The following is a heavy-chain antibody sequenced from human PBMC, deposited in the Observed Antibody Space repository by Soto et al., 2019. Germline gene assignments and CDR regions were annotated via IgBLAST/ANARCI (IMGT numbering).Heavy chain of an antibody. Sequence: PGGSLRLSCAASGFTFSSYAMSWVRQAPGKGLEWVSAISGSGGSRYYADSVKGRFTISRDNSKNTLYLQMNSLRAEDTAVYYCAKDILLIVVVPAAIDFSGQAPLVTLS. CDR3: AKDILLIVVVPAAIDF. V-gene: IGHV3-23*01. D-gene: IGHD2-2*01. CDR1: GFTFSSYA. J-gene: IGHJ4*02. CDR2: ISGSGGSR.